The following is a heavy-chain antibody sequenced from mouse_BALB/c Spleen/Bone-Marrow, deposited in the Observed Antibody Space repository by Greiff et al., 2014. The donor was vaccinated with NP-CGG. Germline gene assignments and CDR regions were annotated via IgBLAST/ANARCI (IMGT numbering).Heavy chain of an antibody. CDR2: IDPSDDYT. CDR3: TILGTY. V-gene: IGHV1S127*01. D-gene: IGHD2-14*01. Sequence: VQLQQSGAELVKPGASVKMSCKASGYTFTSYWMHWVKQRPGQGLEWIGAIDPSDDYTHYNQEFKGKATLTVDTSSSTAYMQLISLTSENSAVYYCTILGTYWGQGTLVTVSA. CDR1: GYTFTSYW. J-gene: IGHJ3*01.